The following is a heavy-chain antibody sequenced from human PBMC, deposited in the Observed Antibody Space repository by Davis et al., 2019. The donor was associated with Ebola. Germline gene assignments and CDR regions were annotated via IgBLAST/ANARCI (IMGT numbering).Heavy chain of an antibody. CDR1: GGSISSYY. J-gene: IGHJ4*02. D-gene: IGHD6-6*01. V-gene: IGHV4-59*12. CDR2: NYYSGST. CDR3: ARDPNQYSSSSAY. Sequence: SETLSLTCSVSGGSISSYYWSWIRQPPGKGLEWIGYNYYSGSTYYNPSLKSRVTISVDTSKNQFSLKLSSVTAADTAVYYCARDPNQYSSSSAYWGQGTLVTVSS.